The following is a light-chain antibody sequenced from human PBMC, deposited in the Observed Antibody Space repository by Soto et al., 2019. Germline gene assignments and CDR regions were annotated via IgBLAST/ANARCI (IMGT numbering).Light chain of an antibody. Sequence: QSVLTQPASVSGSLGQSITMSCTGTSXDVGGYNFVSWCQQHPDKAPKLLIYEVTNRPSGVSNRFSGSKSGNTASLTISGLQAEDEADYYCSSYTSTGTPVFGTGTKVTVL. J-gene: IGLJ1*01. CDR2: EVT. CDR3: SSYTSTGTPV. CDR1: SXDVGGYNF. V-gene: IGLV2-14*01.